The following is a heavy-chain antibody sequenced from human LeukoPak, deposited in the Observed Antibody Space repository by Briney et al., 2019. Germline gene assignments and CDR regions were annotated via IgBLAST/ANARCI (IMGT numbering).Heavy chain of an antibody. Sequence: ASVKVSCKASGYTFTGYYMHWVRQAPGQGLEWMGWINPNSGGTNYAQKFQGRVTITADESTSTAYMELSSLRSEDTAVYYCARDLVNYGGNENYWGQGTLVTVSS. D-gene: IGHD4-23*01. CDR1: GYTFTGYY. CDR3: ARDLVNYGGNENY. J-gene: IGHJ4*02. V-gene: IGHV1-2*02. CDR2: INPNSGGT.